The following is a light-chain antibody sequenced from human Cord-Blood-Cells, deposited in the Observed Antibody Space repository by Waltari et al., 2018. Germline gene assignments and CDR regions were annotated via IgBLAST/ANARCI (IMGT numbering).Light chain of an antibody. CDR1: QDIRNY. V-gene: IGKV1-33*01. CDR3: QQYDNLPIT. CDR2: DAS. Sequence: DIQMTQSPSSLSASVGDRVTLTCQASQDIRNYLNWYHQKPGKAPKLLIYDASNLETGVPSRFSGSGSGTDFTFTISSLQPEDIATYYCQQYDNLPITFGQGTRLEIK. J-gene: IGKJ5*01.